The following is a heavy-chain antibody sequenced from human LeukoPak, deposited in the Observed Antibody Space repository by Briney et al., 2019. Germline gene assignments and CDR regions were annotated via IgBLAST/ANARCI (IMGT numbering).Heavy chain of an antibody. CDR1: GGSFSGYY. Sequence: PSETLSLTCAVYGGSFSGYYWNWIRQPPGKGLEWIGEINHSGSTNYNPSLKSRVTISVDTSKNQLSLKLSSVTAADTAVYYCATMVQGIYTYFGSWGQGNLVAVSS. D-gene: IGHD3-10*01. J-gene: IGHJ4*02. CDR3: ATMVQGIYTYFGS. CDR2: INHSGST. V-gene: IGHV4-34*01.